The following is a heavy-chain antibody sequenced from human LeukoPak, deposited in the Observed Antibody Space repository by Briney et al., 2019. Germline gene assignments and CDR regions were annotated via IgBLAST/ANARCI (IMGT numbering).Heavy chain of an antibody. CDR2: IIPIFGTT. V-gene: IGHV1-69*01. J-gene: IGHJ4*02. D-gene: IGHD4-17*01. Sequence: GSSVKVSCKASGGTFGSYAISWVRQAPGQGLEWMGGIIPIFGTTNYAQKFQGRVTITADESTSTAYMELSSLRSEDTAVYYCATLKMTTVTKGLSYYFDYWGQGTLVTVSP. CDR1: GGTFGSYA. CDR3: ATLKMTTVTKGLSYYFDY.